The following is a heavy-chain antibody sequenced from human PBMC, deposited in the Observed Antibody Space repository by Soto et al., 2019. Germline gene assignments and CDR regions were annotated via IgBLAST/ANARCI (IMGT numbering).Heavy chain of an antibody. Sequence: EVQLVESGGGLIQPGGSLRLSCAASGFTVSSNYMSWVRQAPGKGLEWVSVIYSGGSTYYADSVKGRFTISRDNSKNTLYLQMNSLRAEDTAVYYCARALYGDYREYYFDYWGQGTLVTVSS. J-gene: IGHJ4*02. CDR2: IYSGGST. D-gene: IGHD4-17*01. V-gene: IGHV3-53*01. CDR3: ARALYGDYREYYFDY. CDR1: GFTVSSNY.